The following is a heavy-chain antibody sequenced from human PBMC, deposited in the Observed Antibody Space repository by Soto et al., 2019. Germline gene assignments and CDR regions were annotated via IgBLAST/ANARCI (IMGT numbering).Heavy chain of an antibody. CDR3: AGTTSHQWYYMDV. Sequence: QVQLQESGPGLVKPSQTLSLTCAISGDSVSSNSAAWNWIRLSPSRGLEWLARTYYRSRWYNDYAVAVRSRITVSPDTSKNQCSLQRTSVTPEDTAVYYCAGTTSHQWYYMDVGGKGTTVTVSS. CDR1: GDSVSSNSAA. V-gene: IGHV6-1*01. D-gene: IGHD1-7*01. J-gene: IGHJ6*03. CDR2: TYYRSRWYN.